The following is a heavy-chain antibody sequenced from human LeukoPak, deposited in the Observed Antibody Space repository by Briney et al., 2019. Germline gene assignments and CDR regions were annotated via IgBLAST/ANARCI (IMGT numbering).Heavy chain of an antibody. CDR3: ARVSAVTTIVTGFDP. CDR1: GYTFTSYD. V-gene: IGHV1-8*03. Sequence: ASVKVSCKASGYTFTSYDINWVRQATGQGLEWMGWMNPNSGNTGYAQKFQGRVTITRNTSISTAYMELSSLRSEDTAVYYCARVSAVTTIVTGFDPWGRGTLVTVSS. D-gene: IGHD4-17*01. J-gene: IGHJ5*02. CDR2: MNPNSGNT.